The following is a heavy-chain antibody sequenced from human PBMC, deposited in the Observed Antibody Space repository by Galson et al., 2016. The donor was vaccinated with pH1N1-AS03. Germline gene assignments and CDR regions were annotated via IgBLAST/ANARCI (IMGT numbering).Heavy chain of an antibody. CDR2: MKDSGTT. CDR3: ARGSTDYSVSSGHYWRLGASMDY. J-gene: IGHJ4*02. D-gene: IGHD3-22*01. Sequence: SEILSLTCAVYGGAFSGYLWTWIRQAPGKGLEWIGEMKDSGTTNYNPSLKSRVVISLDTSKRQFSLNLTSMTAADTAVYYCARGSTDYSVSSGHYWRLGASMDYWGQGILVTVSS. V-gene: IGHV4-34*01. CDR1: GGAFSGYL.